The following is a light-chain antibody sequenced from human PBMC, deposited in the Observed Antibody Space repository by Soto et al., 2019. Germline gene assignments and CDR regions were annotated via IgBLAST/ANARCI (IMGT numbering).Light chain of an antibody. CDR1: QGLSSW. Sequence: DIQMTQSPSSVSASVGDRVTITCRASQGLSSWLAWYQQKPGKAPKLLIYGASNLQSGVPSRFSGSVSGTDFPLTISSLQSEDFATYYCQQAYTFPWTFGQGTKVENK. J-gene: IGKJ1*01. CDR3: QQAYTFPWT. CDR2: GAS. V-gene: IGKV1-12*01.